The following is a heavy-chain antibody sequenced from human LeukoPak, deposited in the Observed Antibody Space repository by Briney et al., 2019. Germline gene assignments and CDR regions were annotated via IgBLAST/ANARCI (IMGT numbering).Heavy chain of an antibody. CDR1: GFTFSSYG. Sequence: AGGSLRLSCAASGFTFSSYGMNWVRQAPGKGLEWVSSISGSGANTYYADSVKGRFAISRDNSKNTLYLQMNSLRAEDTAVYYCAKGRVWGSYQDWGQGTLVTVSS. D-gene: IGHD3-16*02. CDR2: ISGSGANT. CDR3: AKGRVWGSYQD. V-gene: IGHV3-23*01. J-gene: IGHJ4*02.